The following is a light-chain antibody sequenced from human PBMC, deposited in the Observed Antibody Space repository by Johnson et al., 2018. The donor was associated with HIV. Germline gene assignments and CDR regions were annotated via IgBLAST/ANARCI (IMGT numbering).Light chain of an antibody. Sequence: QSVLSQPPSVSAAPGQKVTFSCSGSSSNIGENFVSWYQQLPGTAPKLLIYENNKRPSGIPDRFSGSKSGTSATLGITGLQTGDEADYYCGTWDSSLSAEVFGTGTEVTVL. V-gene: IGLV1-51*02. CDR1: SSNIGENF. J-gene: IGLJ1*01. CDR2: ENN. CDR3: GTWDSSLSAEV.